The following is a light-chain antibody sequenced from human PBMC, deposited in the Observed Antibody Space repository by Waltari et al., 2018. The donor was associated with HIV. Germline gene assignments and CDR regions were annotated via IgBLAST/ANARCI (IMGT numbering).Light chain of an antibody. V-gene: IGKV3-11*01. Sequence: EIVLTPSPATLSSSPVDRATLSCRASQSISFFLAWYQQKPGQAPSLLIYHASNGATGIPARFSGNGSGTDFTLTINGLTPEDVAVYYCQQRSNWPPKYTFGQGTKLEIK. CDR1: QSISFF. CDR2: HAS. CDR3: QQRSNWPPKYT. J-gene: IGKJ2*01.